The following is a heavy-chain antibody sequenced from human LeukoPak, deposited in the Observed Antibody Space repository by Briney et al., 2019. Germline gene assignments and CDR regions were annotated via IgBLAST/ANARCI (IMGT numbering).Heavy chain of an antibody. Sequence: GSLRLSCAASGFTFSGSAMHWVRQASGKGLEWVGRIRSKANSYATAYAASVKGRFTISRDDSKNTAYLQMNSLKTEDTAVYYCTSLLPGYDILTGWGPPIDYWGQGTLVTVSS. J-gene: IGHJ4*02. D-gene: IGHD3-9*01. CDR1: GFTFSGSA. V-gene: IGHV3-73*01. CDR3: TSLLPGYDILTGWGPPIDY. CDR2: IRSKANSYAT.